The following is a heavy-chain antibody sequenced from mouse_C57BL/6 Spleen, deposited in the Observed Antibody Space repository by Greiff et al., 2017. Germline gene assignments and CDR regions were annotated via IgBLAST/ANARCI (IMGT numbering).Heavy chain of an antibody. Sequence: QVQLQQSGAELVRPGTSVKVSCKASGYAFTNYLIEWVKQRPGQGLEWIGVINPGSGGTNYNEKFKGKATLTADKSSSTAYMQLSSLTSEDSAVYFCARWDYGNLYYYAMDYWGQGTSVTVSS. D-gene: IGHD2-1*01. CDR2: INPGSGGT. J-gene: IGHJ4*01. V-gene: IGHV1-54*01. CDR3: ARWDYGNLYYYAMDY. CDR1: GYAFTNYL.